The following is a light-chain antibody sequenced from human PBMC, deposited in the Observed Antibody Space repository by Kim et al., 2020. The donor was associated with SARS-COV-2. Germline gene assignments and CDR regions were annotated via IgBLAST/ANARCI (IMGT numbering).Light chain of an antibody. CDR2: GAS. CDR1: QSFSSSF. CDR3: QQYGTSPYP. V-gene: IGKV3-20*01. Sequence: EIVLTQSPGTLSLSPGESATLSCRASQSFSSSFLGWYQQKPGQAPRLLIYGASFRATGIPARFSGGGSGTDFTLTISRLEPEDFAVYYCQQYGTSPYPFGQGTKLEI. J-gene: IGKJ2*01.